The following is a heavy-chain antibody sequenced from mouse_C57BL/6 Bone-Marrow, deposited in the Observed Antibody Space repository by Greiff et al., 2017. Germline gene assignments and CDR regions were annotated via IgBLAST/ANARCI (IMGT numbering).Heavy chain of an antibody. Sequence: EVMLVESGGGLVKPGGSLKLSCAASGFTFSSYAMSWVRQTPEKRLEWVATISDGGSYTYYPDNVKGRFTISRDNDKNNLYLQMIHLKSEDTAMYYCARGRGDDDGVFDYWGQGTTLTVSS. CDR2: ISDGGSYT. D-gene: IGHD2-4*01. CDR1: GFTFSSYA. V-gene: IGHV5-4*03. CDR3: ARGRGDDDGVFDY. J-gene: IGHJ2*01.